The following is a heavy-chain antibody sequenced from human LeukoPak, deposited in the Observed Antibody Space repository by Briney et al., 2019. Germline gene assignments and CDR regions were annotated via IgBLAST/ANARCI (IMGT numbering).Heavy chain of an antibody. J-gene: IGHJ4*02. CDR2: IIPIFGTA. V-gene: IGHV1-69*06. Sequence: APVKVSCKASGGTFSSYAISWVRQAPGQGLEWMGGIIPIFGTANYAQKFQGRVTMTEDTSTDTAYMELSSLRSEDTAVYYCATVVAPYHYYFDYWGQGTLVTVSS. D-gene: IGHD5-12*01. CDR3: ATVVAPYHYYFDY. CDR1: GGTFSSYA.